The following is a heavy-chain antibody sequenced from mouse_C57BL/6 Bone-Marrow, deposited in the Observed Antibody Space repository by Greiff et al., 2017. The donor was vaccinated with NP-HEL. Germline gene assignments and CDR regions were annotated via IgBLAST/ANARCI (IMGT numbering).Heavy chain of an antibody. CDR3: ARSDGNYEGVSYAMDY. V-gene: IGHV1-53*01. Sequence: QVQLQQPGTELVKPGASVKLSCKASGYTFTSYWMHWVKQRPGQGLEWIGNINPSNGGTNYNEKFKSKATLTVDKSSSTAYMQLSSLTSEDSAVDYCARSDGNYEGVSYAMDYWGQGTSVTVSS. D-gene: IGHD2-1*01. CDR2: INPSNGGT. CDR1: GYTFTSYW. J-gene: IGHJ4*01.